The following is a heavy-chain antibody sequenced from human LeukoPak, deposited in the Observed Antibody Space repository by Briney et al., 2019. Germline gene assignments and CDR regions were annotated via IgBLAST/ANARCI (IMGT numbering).Heavy chain of an antibody. Sequence: SETLSLTCTVSGGSISSGGYYWSWIRQHPGKGLEWIGYIYYSGSTYYNPSLKSRVTISVDTSKNQFSLKLSSVTAADTAVYYCARASGYRIDYWGQGTLVTVSS. CDR2: IYYSGST. V-gene: IGHV4-31*03. CDR3: ARASGYRIDY. CDR1: GGSISSGGYY. D-gene: IGHD3-22*01. J-gene: IGHJ4*02.